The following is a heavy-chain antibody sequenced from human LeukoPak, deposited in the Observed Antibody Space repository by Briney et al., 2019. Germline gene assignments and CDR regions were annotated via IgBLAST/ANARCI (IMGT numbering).Heavy chain of an antibody. CDR2: IDPNDDDI. D-gene: IGHD2-15*01. CDR1: GYNYPSYW. CDR3: ARRDASSGGRLDY. J-gene: IGHJ4*02. V-gene: IGHV5-51*01. Sequence: GESLKISCKASGYNYPSYWIGWVRQMPGKGLEWMGVIDPNDDDIRYSPPFQGQVTISADKSLSIVYLRWRSLKASDTAVYYCARRDASSGGRLDYWVQGSLVTVSS.